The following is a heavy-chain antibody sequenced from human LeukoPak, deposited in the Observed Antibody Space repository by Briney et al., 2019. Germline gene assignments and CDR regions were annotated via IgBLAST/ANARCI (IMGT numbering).Heavy chain of an antibody. CDR3: TRAYDSGTYSTFDY. CDR1: GFMFSSYW. CDR2: IDPDGTET. D-gene: IGHD3-10*01. Sequence: GGSLRLSCAASGFMFSSYWMHWVRLGPGKGLVWLSCIDPDGTETTYADSVKGRLTISRDNAKNTVFLQMNNLTAEDTAVYYCTRAYDSGTYSTFDYWGQGALVTVTS. J-gene: IGHJ4*02. V-gene: IGHV3-74*01.